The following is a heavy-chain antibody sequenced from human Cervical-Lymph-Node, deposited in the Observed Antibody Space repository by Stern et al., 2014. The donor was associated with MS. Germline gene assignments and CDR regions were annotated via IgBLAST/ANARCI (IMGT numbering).Heavy chain of an antibody. CDR2: IYYSGST. Sequence: QLQLQESGPGLVKLSETLSLNCTVSGGSISSYYWSWIRQPPGKGLEWIGYIYYSGSTNYNPSLKSRVTISVDTSKNQFSLKLSSVTAADTAVYYCAREGYSRNFDYWGQGTLVTVSS. D-gene: IGHD5-12*01. V-gene: IGHV4-59*01. CDR1: GGSISSYY. J-gene: IGHJ4*02. CDR3: AREGYSRNFDY.